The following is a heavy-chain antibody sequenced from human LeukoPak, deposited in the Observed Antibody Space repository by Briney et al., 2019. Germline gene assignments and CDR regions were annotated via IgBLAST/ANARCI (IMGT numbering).Heavy chain of an antibody. Sequence: SETLSLTCTVSGGSISSSSYYWGWIRQPPGKGLEWIGSIYYSGSTYYNPSLKSRVTISVDTSKNQFSLKLRSVTAADTAVYYCARPSTHYDLWSGSPTNYYMDVWGKGTTVTVSS. CDR3: ARPSTHYDLWSGSPTNYYMDV. J-gene: IGHJ6*03. V-gene: IGHV4-39*01. CDR1: GGSISSSSYY. CDR2: IYYSGST. D-gene: IGHD3-3*01.